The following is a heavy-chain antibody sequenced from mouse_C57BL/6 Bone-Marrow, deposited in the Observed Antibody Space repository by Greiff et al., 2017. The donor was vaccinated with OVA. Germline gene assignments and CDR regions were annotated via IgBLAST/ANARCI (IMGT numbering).Heavy chain of an antibody. CDR3: ARRGAYYSNYDAMDY. V-gene: IGHV5-12*01. D-gene: IGHD2-5*01. J-gene: IGHJ4*01. CDR2: ISNGGGST. CDR1: GFTFSDYY. Sequence: DVKLVESGGGLVQPGGSLKLSCAASGFTFSDYYMYWVRQTPEKRLEWVAYISNGGGSTYYPDTVKGRFTISRDNAKNTLYLQMSRLKSEDTAMYYCARRGAYYSNYDAMDYWGQGTSVTVSS.